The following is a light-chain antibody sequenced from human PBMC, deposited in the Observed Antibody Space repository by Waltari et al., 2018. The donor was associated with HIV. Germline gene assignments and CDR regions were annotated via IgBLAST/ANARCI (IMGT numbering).Light chain of an antibody. CDR2: EAS. Sequence: EVLMMQSPATLSVSLGIRVTLSCRANQSPGNNVAWYQQRPGQAPRLPVYEASTRAPDIPTRFTGSGSGTKFTLTIISLQSEDFGVYFCQQYSDWPLTFGGGTKVEI. J-gene: IGKJ4*01. CDR1: QSPGNN. V-gene: IGKV3-15*01. CDR3: QQYSDWPLT.